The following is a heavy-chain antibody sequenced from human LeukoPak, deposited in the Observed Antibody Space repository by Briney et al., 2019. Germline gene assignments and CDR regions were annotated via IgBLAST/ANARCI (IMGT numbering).Heavy chain of an antibody. Sequence: GGSLRLSCAASGFTFSSYSMSWVRQAPGKGLEWVADIGYSGGTTNYADSVKGRFTISRDPSKNTLFLQMSSLRAEDTAVYYCAKAYNSNWCKDALHIWGQGTMVTVSS. CDR3: AKAYNSNWCKDALHI. CDR1: GFTFSSYS. J-gene: IGHJ3*02. V-gene: IGHV3-23*01. D-gene: IGHD6-19*01. CDR2: IGYSGGTT.